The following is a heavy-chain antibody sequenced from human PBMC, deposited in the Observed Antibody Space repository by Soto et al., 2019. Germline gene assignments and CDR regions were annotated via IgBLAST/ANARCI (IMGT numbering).Heavy chain of an antibody. CDR2: IYYSGST. J-gene: IGHJ5*02. D-gene: IGHD3-22*01. CDR1: GASISRGGHY. V-gene: IGHV4-31*03. CDR3: AREIVVSARWFDP. Sequence: QVQLQESGPGLVKPSQSLSLTCTVSGASISRGGHYGSWIRQHPGKGLEWIGYIYYSGSTYYNPSLNSRVIISVDTSKNQFSLKLNSVTAADTAVYYCAREIVVSARWFDPWGQGTLVTVSS.